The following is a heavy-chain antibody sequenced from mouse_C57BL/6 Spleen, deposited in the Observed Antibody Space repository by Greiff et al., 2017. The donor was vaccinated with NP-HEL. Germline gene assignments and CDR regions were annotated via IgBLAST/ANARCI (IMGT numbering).Heavy chain of an antibody. Sequence: VQLVESGAELVRPGASVTLSCKASGYTFTDYEMHWVKQTPVHGLEWIGAIDPETGGTAYNQKFKGKAILTADKSSSTAYMELRSLTSEDSAVYYCTRKFTTVVAKGYFDVWGTGTTVTVSS. CDR3: TRKFTTVVAKGYFDV. J-gene: IGHJ1*03. CDR1: GYTFTDYE. D-gene: IGHD1-1*01. V-gene: IGHV1-15*01. CDR2: IDPETGGT.